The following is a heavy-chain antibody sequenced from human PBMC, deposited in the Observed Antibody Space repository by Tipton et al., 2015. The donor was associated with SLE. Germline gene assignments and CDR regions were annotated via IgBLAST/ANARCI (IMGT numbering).Heavy chain of an antibody. Sequence: TLSLTCTVSGGSISSHYWSWIRQPPGKGLEWIGYIYYSGSTNYNPSLKSRIVISLDTSKNHFSMRLSSVTAADTAVYYCARERWNYDFWSGPHYFDSWGQGTLVTVSS. J-gene: IGHJ4*02. D-gene: IGHD3-3*01. CDR2: IYYSGST. CDR1: GGSISSHY. CDR3: ARERWNYDFWSGPHYFDS. V-gene: IGHV4-59*11.